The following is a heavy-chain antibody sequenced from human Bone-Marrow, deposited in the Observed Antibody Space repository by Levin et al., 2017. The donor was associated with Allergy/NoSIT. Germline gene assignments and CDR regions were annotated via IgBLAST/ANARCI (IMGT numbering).Heavy chain of an antibody. J-gene: IGHJ4*02. D-gene: IGHD1-14*01. V-gene: IGHV6-1*01. CDR2: TYYRSKWYN. Sequence: ASETLSLTCAISGDSVSSNSAAWNWIRQSPSRGLEWLGRTYYRSKWYNDYAVSVKSRITINPDTSKNQFSLQLNSVTPEDTAVYYCARGGDEDNQFDYWGQGTLVTVSS. CDR3: ARGGDEDNQFDY. CDR1: GDSVSSNSAA.